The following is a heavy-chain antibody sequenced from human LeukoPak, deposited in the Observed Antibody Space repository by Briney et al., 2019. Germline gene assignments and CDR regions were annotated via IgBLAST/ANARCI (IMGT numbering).Heavy chain of an antibody. V-gene: IGHV3-7*03. D-gene: IGHD2/OR15-2a*01. Sequence: GGSLRLSCAASGLNFRSSWMSWIRQAPGKGLERVANINQDGSEKYYVDSVKGRFTISRDDAKNSLYLQMNSLRVEDTAVYYCARAFYSYFDYWGQGTLVVVST. CDR1: GLNFRSSW. CDR3: ARAFYSYFDY. J-gene: IGHJ4*02. CDR2: INQDGSEK.